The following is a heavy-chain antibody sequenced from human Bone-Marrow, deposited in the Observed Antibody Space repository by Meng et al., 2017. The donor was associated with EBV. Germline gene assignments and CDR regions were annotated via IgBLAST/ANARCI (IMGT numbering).Heavy chain of an antibody. CDR1: GYTLTDFTRYP. D-gene: IGHD2/OR15-2a*01. V-gene: IGHV1-3*01. CDR3: ARGGGTTGLWCSDY. J-gene: IGHJ4*02. Sequence: QVQLVQSGAEVKKPGASGKVAGKAFGYTLTDFTRYPIHWVRQAPGQGLEWMGRINADNGNTKYSQNFQGRVTITRDTSASTVYVELSSLRSEDTAVYYCARGGGTTGLWCSDYWGQGTLGTVAS. CDR2: INADNGNT.